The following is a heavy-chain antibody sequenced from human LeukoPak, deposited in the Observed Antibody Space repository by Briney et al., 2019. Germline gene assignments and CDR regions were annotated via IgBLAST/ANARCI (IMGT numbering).Heavy chain of an antibody. CDR1: GYTLTELS. J-gene: IGHJ3*02. CDR2: FDPEDGET. V-gene: IGHV1-24*01. CDR3: ATTSGSSPSGAFDI. Sequence: ASVKVSRKVSGYTLTELSMHWVRQAPGKGLEWMGGFDPEDGETIYAQKFQGRVTMTEDTSTDTAYMELSSLRSEDTAVYYCATTSGSSPSGAFDIWGQGTMVTVSS. D-gene: IGHD1-26*01.